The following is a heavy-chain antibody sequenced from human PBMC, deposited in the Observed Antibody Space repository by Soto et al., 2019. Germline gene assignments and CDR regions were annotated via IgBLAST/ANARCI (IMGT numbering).Heavy chain of an antibody. V-gene: IGHV3-53*01. Sequence: EVQLVESGGGLIQPGGSLRLSCAASGFTVSNSYMSWVRQAPGKGLEWVSVIYSGGSTYDADSVKGRFTISRDRSKNTLYLQMNSLRAEDTAVYYCAASSAPSVGDYLAFDIWGQGTMVTVFS. CDR3: AASSAPSVGDYLAFDI. J-gene: IGHJ3*02. CDR1: GFTVSNSY. D-gene: IGHD3-16*01. CDR2: IYSGGST.